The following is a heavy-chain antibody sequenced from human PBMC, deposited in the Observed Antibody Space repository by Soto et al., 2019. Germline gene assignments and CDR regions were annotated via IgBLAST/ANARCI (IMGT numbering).Heavy chain of an antibody. V-gene: IGHV3-23*01. CDR1: GFTFSSYA. J-gene: IGHJ4*02. Sequence: GESLKISCAASGFTFSSYAMSWVRQAPGKGLEWVSAISGSGGSTYYADSVKGRFTISRDNSKNTLYLQMNSLRAEDTAVYYCAREGVSDYDFWSGYQVPQRYFDYWGQGTLVTVSS. CDR2: ISGSGGST. CDR3: AREGVSDYDFWSGYQVPQRYFDY. D-gene: IGHD3-3*01.